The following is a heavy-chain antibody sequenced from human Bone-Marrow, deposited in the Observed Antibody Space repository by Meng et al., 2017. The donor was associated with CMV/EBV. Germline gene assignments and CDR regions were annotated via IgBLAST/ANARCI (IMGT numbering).Heavy chain of an antibody. Sequence: KDAGYNMTGYKMHWVRQAPGEGVEGMGWIKPNRGGRNDAQKFQGRVTMTRDTSISTDDMELSRMRSDDTAVYYGARDRGQRSSIPNYWGQGTLVTVSS. CDR3: ARDRGQRSSIPNY. CDR1: GYNMTGYK. V-gene: IGHV1-2*02. CDR2: IKPNRGGR. D-gene: IGHD6-6*01. J-gene: IGHJ4*02.